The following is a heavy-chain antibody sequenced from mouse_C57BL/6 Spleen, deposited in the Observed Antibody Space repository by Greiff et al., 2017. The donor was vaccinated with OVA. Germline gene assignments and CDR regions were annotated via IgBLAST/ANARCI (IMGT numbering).Heavy chain of an antibody. D-gene: IGHD3-2*02. CDR2: INPDSSTI. Sequence: EASGIDFSRYWMCWVRRAPGKGLEWIGEINPDSSTINYAPSLKDKVIISRDKAKNTLYLQMSKGRSEDTALYYCARLAQATYFDYWGQGTTLTVSS. V-gene: IGHV4-1*01. CDR3: ARLAQATYFDY. J-gene: IGHJ2*01. CDR1: GIDFSRYW.